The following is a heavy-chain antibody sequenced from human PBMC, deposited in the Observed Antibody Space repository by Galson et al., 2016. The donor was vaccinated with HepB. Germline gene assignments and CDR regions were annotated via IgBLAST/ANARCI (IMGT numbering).Heavy chain of an antibody. Sequence: LSLTCTVSGGSISSATYYWGWIRQPPGKGLEWIGSIYYSGSTYCNPSHKSRITIFVDTSKSQFSLKLTSVIAADTAVYYCARHVSSLSGWFDPWGQGALVTVSS. V-gene: IGHV4-39*01. CDR1: GGSISSATYY. D-gene: IGHD2/OR15-2a*01. CDR2: IYYSGST. J-gene: IGHJ5*02. CDR3: ARHVSSLSGWFDP.